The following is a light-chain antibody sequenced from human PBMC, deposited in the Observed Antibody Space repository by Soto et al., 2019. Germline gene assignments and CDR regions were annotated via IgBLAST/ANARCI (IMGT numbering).Light chain of an antibody. Sequence: DIQMTQSPSTLSASVGDRVTITCRASQSVGKWLAWYQQKPGKAPKVLISEASGLERGVPPRFSGSGSGTEFTLTISSLQPDDFATYFCQHYDTYVWTFGQGTTVEIK. CDR1: QSVGKW. J-gene: IGKJ1*01. CDR2: EAS. V-gene: IGKV1-5*01. CDR3: QHYDTYVWT.